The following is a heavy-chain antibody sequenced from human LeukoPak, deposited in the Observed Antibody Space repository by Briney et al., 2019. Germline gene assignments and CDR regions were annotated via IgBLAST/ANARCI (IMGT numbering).Heavy chain of an antibody. D-gene: IGHD2-8*01. V-gene: IGHV3-7*01. J-gene: IGHJ5*02. Sequence: GGSLRLSCAASGFTFSSYWMSWVRQAPGKGLEWVGNIKQDGSVKYYVDPVKGRFTISRDNAKNSLYLQMNSLRAEDTAVYYCARNGGLNWFDPWGQGTLVTVSS. CDR2: IKQDGSVK. CDR3: ARNGGLNWFDP. CDR1: GFTFSSYW.